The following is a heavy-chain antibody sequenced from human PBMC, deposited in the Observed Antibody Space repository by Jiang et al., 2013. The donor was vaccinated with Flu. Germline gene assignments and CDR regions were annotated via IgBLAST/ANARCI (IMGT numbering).Heavy chain of an antibody. D-gene: IGHD2-2*02. V-gene: IGHV5-10-1*01. J-gene: IGHJ5*02. CDR2: LILVTLIP. CDR3: ARVHDPYCSSTSCYRNSRFDP. CDR1: GYSFTSYW. Sequence: GAEVKKPGESLRISCKGSGYSFTSYWISWVRQMPGKGLEWMGRLILVTLIPTTARPSKGHVTISADKSISTAYLQWSSLKASDTAMYYCARVHDPYCSSTSCYRNSRFDPWGQGTLVTVSS.